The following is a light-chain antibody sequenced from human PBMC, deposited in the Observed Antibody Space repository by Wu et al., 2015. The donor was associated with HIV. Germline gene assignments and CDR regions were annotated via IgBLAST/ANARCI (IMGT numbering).Light chain of an antibody. Sequence: EIVLTQSPGTLSLSPGERATLSCRASQTIDPNSLAWFQQKPGQTPRLLIFSTNIRASDIPDRISGSGSGTDFTLTISGLEPEDFAMYYCHHYGGSPFGGGTRVE. CDR1: QTIDPNS. J-gene: IGKJ4*01. V-gene: IGKV3-20*01. CDR3: HHYGGSP. CDR2: STN.